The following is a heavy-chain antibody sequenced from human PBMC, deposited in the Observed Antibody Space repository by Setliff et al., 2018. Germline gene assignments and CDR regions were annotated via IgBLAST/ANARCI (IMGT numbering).Heavy chain of an antibody. D-gene: IGHD2-2*01. CDR3: ARDLGYCSTTSCHGDWFDP. CDR2: INTNTGNP. J-gene: IGHJ5*02. CDR1: GYTFTTYA. V-gene: IGHV7-4-1*01. Sequence: GASVKVSCKASGYTFTTYAMGWMRQIPGQGLEWMGWINTNTGNPNYAQGFTGRFVFSLDTSVSTAYLQIYSLKAEDTAVYYCARDLGYCSTTSCHGDWFDPWGQGTLVTVSS.